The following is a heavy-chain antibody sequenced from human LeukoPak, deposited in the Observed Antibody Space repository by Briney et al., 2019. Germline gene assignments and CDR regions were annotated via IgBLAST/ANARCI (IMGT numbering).Heavy chain of an antibody. CDR2: INPNSGGT. CDR3: ARPLVGALNC. Sequence: ASVKVPCKASGYTFTGYYMHCVRQATGQGLEWMGWINPNSGGTNYAQKFQGRVTMTRDTSISTAYMELSRLRSDDTAVYYCARPLVGALNCWGQGTLVTVSS. V-gene: IGHV1-2*02. J-gene: IGHJ4*02. D-gene: IGHD1-26*01. CDR1: GYTFTGYY.